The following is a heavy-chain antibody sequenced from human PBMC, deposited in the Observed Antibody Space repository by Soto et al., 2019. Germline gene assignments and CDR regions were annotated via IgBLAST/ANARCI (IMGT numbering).Heavy chain of an antibody. V-gene: IGHV4-39*03. J-gene: IGHJ6*02. CDR1: GGAVSSSAFL. D-gene: IGHD4-4*01. CDR2: IYYSGTT. Sequence: PSETLSLTCTVSGGAVSSSAFLGAWIRQSPGKELEWIGSIYYSGTTYYNPSRKSRVTRSVDTSKSQFALKVSSVTSADTAVSYPCQHPATSVTYHYGIDVWRQGTTVTVSS. CDR3: CQHPATSVTYHYGIDV.